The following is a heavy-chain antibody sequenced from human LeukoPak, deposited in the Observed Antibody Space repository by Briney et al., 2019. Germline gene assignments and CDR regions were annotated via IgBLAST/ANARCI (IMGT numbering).Heavy chain of an antibody. Sequence: GGSLRLSCAASGFTFSTNWMIWLRQAPEKGLEWVADIKEDGSATYYVDSVKGRFTISRDNAKNSLYLQMNSLRAEDTAIYYCARGGTRSPIDWGPGTLVTVSS. V-gene: IGHV3-7*01. D-gene: IGHD2/OR15-2a*01. J-gene: IGHJ4*02. CDR2: IKEDGSAT. CDR3: ARGGTRSPID. CDR1: GFTFSTNW.